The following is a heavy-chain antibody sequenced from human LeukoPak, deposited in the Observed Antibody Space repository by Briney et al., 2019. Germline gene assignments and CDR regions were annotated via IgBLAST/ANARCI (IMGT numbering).Heavy chain of an antibody. Sequence: SETLSLTCTVSGGSISSYYWSWIRQPPGKGLEWIGYIYYTGITDYSPSLKSRVTISVDTSKNQFSLWLNSVTTADTAVYYCARMGAIAGASANPDYWGQGTLVTVSS. V-gene: IGHV4-59*01. D-gene: IGHD4/OR15-4a*01. CDR3: ARMGAIAGASANPDY. CDR2: IYYTGIT. J-gene: IGHJ4*02. CDR1: GGSISSYY.